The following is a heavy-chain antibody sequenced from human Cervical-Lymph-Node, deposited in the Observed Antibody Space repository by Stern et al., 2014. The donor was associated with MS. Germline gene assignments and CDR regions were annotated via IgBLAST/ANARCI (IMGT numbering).Heavy chain of an antibody. CDR3: ARLYTVHSGLDY. CDR2: IDWDDDK. J-gene: IGHJ4*02. CDR1: GFSLSTSGMC. V-gene: IGHV2-70*01. Sequence: ESGPALVKPTQTLTLTCTFSGFSLSTSGMCVSWIRQPPGKALEWLALIDWDDDKYYITSLKTRLTISKDTSKNQAGLNMTNMDPVDTATYYCARLYTVHSGLDYWGQGTLVTVSS. D-gene: IGHD4-11*01.